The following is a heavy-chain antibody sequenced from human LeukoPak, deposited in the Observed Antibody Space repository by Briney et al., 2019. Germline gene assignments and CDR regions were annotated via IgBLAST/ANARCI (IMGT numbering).Heavy chain of an antibody. CDR1: GFTFGSNG. J-gene: IGHJ6*03. CDR3: AKGPRGYSGSYSAYYYTDV. Sequence: PVGSLRLSCAASGFTFGSNGMSWVRQAPGKGLEWVSAISGSGGSTYYADSVKGRFTISRDNSKNTLCLQMNSLRAEDTAVYYCAKGPRGYSGSYSAYYYTDVWGKGTTVTVSS. CDR2: ISGSGGST. D-gene: IGHD1-26*01. V-gene: IGHV3-23*01.